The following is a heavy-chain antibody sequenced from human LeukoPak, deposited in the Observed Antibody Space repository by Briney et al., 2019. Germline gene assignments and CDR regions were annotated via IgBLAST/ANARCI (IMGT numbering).Heavy chain of an antibody. CDR3: ARDRGRYYDSRGFYWGYYFDS. Sequence: GGSLRLSCAASGFTFSSYAMHWVRQAPGKGLEWVAVISYDGSNKYYADSVKGRFTISRDNSKDTLYLRMSSVRVGDTAVYYCARDRGRYYDSRGFYWGYYFDSWGQGILVTVST. CDR2: ISYDGSNK. CDR1: GFTFSSYA. V-gene: IGHV3-30-3*01. J-gene: IGHJ4*02. D-gene: IGHD3-22*01.